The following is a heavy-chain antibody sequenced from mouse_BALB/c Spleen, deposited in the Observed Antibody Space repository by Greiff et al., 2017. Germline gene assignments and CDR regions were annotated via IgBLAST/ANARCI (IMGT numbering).Heavy chain of an antibody. V-gene: IGHV5-17*02. J-gene: IGHJ2*01. CDR1: GFTFSSFG. CDR3: ARSTMITTTGDYFDY. CDR2: ISSGSSTI. Sequence: EVKLVESGGGLVQPGGSRKLSCAASGFTFSSFGMHWVRQAPEKGLEWVAYISSGSSTIYYADTVKGRFTISRDNPKNTLFLQMTSLRSEDTAMYYCARSTMITTTGDYFDYWGQGTTLTVSS. D-gene: IGHD2-4*01.